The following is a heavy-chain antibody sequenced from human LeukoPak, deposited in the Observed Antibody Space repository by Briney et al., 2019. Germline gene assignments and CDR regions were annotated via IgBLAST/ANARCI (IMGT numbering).Heavy chain of an antibody. V-gene: IGHV3-23*01. Sequence: GGSLRLSCAASGFILKTYNMNWVRQAPGKGLEWVSGLSDAGVRIFYSDSVKGRFTISRDNSKNTLYLQMDSLRAEDTAVYYCANTHCDSSPIVWNFWGQGTLVTVSS. D-gene: IGHD6-6*01. J-gene: IGHJ4*02. CDR3: ANTHCDSSPIVWNF. CDR1: GFILKTYN. CDR2: LSDAGVRI.